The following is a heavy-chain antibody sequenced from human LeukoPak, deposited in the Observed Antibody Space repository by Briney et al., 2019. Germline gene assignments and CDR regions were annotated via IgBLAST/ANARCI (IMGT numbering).Heavy chain of an antibody. V-gene: IGHV3-23*01. CDR3: AKAGDSSGYYSEFDY. CDR1: GFTFSSYA. CDR2: ISGSGGST. D-gene: IGHD3-22*01. J-gene: IGHJ4*02. Sequence: GGSLRLSCAASGFTFSSYAMSWVRQAPGKGLEWVSAISGSGGSTYYADSVKGRFTISRDNSKNTLYLQMNSLRAEGTAVYYCAKAGDSSGYYSEFDYWGQGTLSPSPQ.